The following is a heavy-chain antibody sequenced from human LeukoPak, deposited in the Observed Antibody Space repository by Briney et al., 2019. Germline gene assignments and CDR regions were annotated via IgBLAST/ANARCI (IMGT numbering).Heavy chain of an antibody. J-gene: IGHJ6*02. Sequence: GGSLRLSCAASGFTFNNYGMHWVRQAPGKGLEWMALIWYDGSNKYYADSVKGRFTISRDNSKNTLYLQMNSLRAEDTAVYYCSREYFDWSRNYYYGMDVWGQGTTVTVSS. CDR2: IWYDGSNK. D-gene: IGHD3-9*01. CDR3: SREYFDWSRNYYYGMDV. CDR1: GFTFNNYG. V-gene: IGHV3-33*01.